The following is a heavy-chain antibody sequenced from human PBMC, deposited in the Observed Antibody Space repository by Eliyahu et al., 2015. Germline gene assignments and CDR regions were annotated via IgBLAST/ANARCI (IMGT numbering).Heavy chain of an antibody. D-gene: IGHD3-22*01. CDR2: MWANGIWM. CDR3: ARDVDTSSHYGRFDP. Sequence: QVQLVESGGGVIQPGRSLTLSCEGSGFTFXNYGLHWVRXAXGKGLEGVXVMWANGIWMNYADSVEGRFTVXRDTSKSTVYLQMNSLTAEDTAIYFCARDVDTSSHYGRFDPWGQGTLVTVSS. J-gene: IGHJ5*02. CDR1: GFTFXNYG. V-gene: IGHV3-33*01.